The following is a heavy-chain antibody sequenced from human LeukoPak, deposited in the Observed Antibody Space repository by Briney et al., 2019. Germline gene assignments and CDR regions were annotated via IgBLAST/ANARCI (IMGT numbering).Heavy chain of an antibody. V-gene: IGHV1-18*04. Sequence: GASVKVSCKASGYTFTGYYMHWVRQAPGQGLEWMGWISAYNGNTNYAQKLQGRVIMTTDTSTSTAYMELRSLRSDDTAVYYCARGPKPYYYDSSGYEGYMDVWGKGITVTVFS. J-gene: IGHJ6*03. D-gene: IGHD3-22*01. CDR1: GYTFTGYY. CDR3: ARGPKPYYYDSSGYEGYMDV. CDR2: ISAYNGNT.